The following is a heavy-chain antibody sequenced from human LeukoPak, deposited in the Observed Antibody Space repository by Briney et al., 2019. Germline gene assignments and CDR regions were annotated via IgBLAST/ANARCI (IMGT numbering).Heavy chain of an antibody. CDR1: GGSFSGYY. Sequence: SETLSLTCAVYGGSFSGYYWSWIRQPPGKGLEWIGYIYYSESTNYNPSLKSRVTISVDTSKNQFSLKLSSVTAADTAVYYCARAGGDFDYWGQGTLVTVSS. V-gene: IGHV4-59*01. D-gene: IGHD6-19*01. CDR3: ARAGGDFDY. CDR2: IYYSEST. J-gene: IGHJ4*02.